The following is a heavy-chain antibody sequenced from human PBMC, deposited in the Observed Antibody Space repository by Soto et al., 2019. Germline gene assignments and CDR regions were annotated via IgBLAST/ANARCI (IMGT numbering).Heavy chain of an antibody. CDR1: GFTFSDHY. Sequence: PGGSLRLSCAASGFTFSDHYMDWVRQAPGKGLEWVGRTRNKANSYTTEYAASVKGRFTISRDDSKNSLYLQMNSLKTEDTAVYYCARTMLYGYYYYYGMDVWGQGTTVTVSS. D-gene: IGHD2-8*01. CDR3: ARTMLYGYYYYYGMDV. V-gene: IGHV3-72*01. CDR2: TRNKANSYTT. J-gene: IGHJ6*02.